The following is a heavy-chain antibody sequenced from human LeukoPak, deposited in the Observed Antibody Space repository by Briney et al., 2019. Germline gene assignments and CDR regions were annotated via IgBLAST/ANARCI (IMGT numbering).Heavy chain of an antibody. CDR1: GFTVSRNY. CDR3: ARVVSGTAATVPAAGTFDS. J-gene: IGHJ4*02. D-gene: IGHD6-13*01. V-gene: IGHV3-53*01. Sequence: PGRSLRLSCAASGFTVSRNYMSWVRQAPGKGLEWVSVIYSGGSTYYADSVKGRFTISRDNSKNTVYLQMNSLRAEDTAVYFCARVVSGTAATVPAAGTFDSWGQGTQVTVSS. CDR2: IYSGGST.